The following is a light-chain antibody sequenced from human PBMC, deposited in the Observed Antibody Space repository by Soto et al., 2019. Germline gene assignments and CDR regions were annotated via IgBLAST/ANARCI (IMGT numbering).Light chain of an antibody. Sequence: EIVLTQSPATLSLSPGERATLSCRASQSVSSYLAWYQQKPGQAPRLLIYGASTRATGFPARFSGSGSGTELTLTSIDLQDYAFYYYQQRRHSHSPLTFGGGTKVDIK. CDR3: QQRRHSHSPLT. CDR2: GAS. J-gene: IGKJ4*01. CDR1: QSVSSY. V-gene: IGKV3-15*01.